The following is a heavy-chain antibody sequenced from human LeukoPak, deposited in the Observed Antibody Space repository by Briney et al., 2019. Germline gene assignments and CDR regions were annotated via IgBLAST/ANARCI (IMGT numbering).Heavy chain of an antibody. CDR1: GGSISSYY. CDR2: IYYSGST. D-gene: IGHD1-1*01. Sequence: SETLSLTCTVSGGSISSYYWSWIRQPPGKGLEWIGYIYYSGSTNYNPSLKSRVTISVDTSKNPFSLKLSSVTAADTAVYYCASRGWNGFFDYWGQGTLVTVSS. CDR3: ASRGWNGFFDY. V-gene: IGHV4-59*01. J-gene: IGHJ4*02.